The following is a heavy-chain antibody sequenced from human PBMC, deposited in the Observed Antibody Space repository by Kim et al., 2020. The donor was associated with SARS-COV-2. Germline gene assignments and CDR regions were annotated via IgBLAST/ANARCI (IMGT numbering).Heavy chain of an antibody. J-gene: IGHJ6*01. CDR1: GFTFSSYG. Sequence: GGSLRLSCAASGFTFSSYGMHWVRQAPGKGLEWVAFISYDGRNKYYADSVKGRFTISRDNSKNTLYLQMNSLRAEDTAVYYCAKDQELIPTRGYYYYGM. CDR3: AKDQELIPTRGYYYYGM. V-gene: IGHV3-30*18. D-gene: IGHD1-26*01. CDR2: ISYDGRNK.